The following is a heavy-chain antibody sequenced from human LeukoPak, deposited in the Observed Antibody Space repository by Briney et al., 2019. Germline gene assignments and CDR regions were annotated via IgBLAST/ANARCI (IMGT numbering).Heavy chain of an antibody. CDR2: INHSGST. D-gene: IGHD3-3*02. CDR1: GGSFSGYY. CDR3: ASIYRGPLDCYYYYIDV. V-gene: IGHV4-34*03. J-gene: IGHJ6*03. Sequence: SETLSLTCAVYGGSFSGYYWSWIRQPPGKGLEWIGEINHSGSTNYNPSLKRRVTISVDSSKNQFSQKLSSVTAADTAVYYSASIYRGPLDCYYYYIDVWGKGTTVTISS.